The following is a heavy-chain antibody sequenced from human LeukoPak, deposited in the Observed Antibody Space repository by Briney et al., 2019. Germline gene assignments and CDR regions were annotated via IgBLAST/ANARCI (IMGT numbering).Heavy chain of an antibody. CDR2: IKQDGSEK. V-gene: IGHV3-7*01. D-gene: IGHD4-17*01. Sequence: QPGGSLRLSCAASGFTFSSYWMSWVRQAPGKGLEWVANIKQDGSEKYYVDSVKGRFTISRDNAKNSLYLRMNSLRAEDTAVYYCARAGRDYGDYVAYWGQGTLVTVSS. CDR1: GFTFSSYW. CDR3: ARAGRDYGDYVAY. J-gene: IGHJ4*02.